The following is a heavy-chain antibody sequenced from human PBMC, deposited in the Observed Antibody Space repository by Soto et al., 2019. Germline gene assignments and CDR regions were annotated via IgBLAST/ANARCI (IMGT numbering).Heavy chain of an antibody. Sequence: SETLSLTCTVPGVSIPSYYWSWIRQPPGKGLEWIGYIYYSGSTNYNPSLKSRVTISVDTSKNQFSLKLSSVTAADTAVYYCASSNIAATGFYYYGMDVWGRGTTVT. CDR3: ASSNIAATGFYYYGMDV. V-gene: IGHV4-59*01. D-gene: IGHD6-13*01. CDR1: GVSIPSYY. CDR2: IYYSGST. J-gene: IGHJ6*02.